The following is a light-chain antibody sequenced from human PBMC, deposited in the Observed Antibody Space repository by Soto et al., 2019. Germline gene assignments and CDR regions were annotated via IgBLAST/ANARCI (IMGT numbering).Light chain of an antibody. CDR1: QSVSSNY. J-gene: IGKJ2*01. V-gene: IGKV3-20*01. CDR3: HQYSSLYT. Sequence: EIVLTQSPGTLSLSPGERATLSCRASQSVSSNYLAWYQQKPGQAPRLLIYGASSRATGIPDRFSGSGSGTDFTLTISRLEPEDFAVYYCHQYSSLYTFGQGTKVEIK. CDR2: GAS.